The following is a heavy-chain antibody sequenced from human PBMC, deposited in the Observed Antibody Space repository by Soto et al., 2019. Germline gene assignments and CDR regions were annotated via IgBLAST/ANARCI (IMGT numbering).Heavy chain of an antibody. D-gene: IGHD3-10*01. CDR2: IYYSGST. Sequence: SETLSLTCTVSGGSISSYRWSWIRQPAGKGLEWIGYIYYSGSTNYNPSLKSRVTISVDTSKNQFSLKLGSVTAADTAVYYCARDSGGGGMDVWGQGTTGTVSS. V-gene: IGHV4-59*01. CDR1: GGSISSYR. J-gene: IGHJ6*02. CDR3: ARDSGGGGMDV.